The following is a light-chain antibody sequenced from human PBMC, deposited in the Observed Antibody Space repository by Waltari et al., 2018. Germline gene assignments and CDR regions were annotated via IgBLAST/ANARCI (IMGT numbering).Light chain of an antibody. CDR2: GAS. J-gene: IGKJ5*01. CDR3: QQYGASAIT. V-gene: IGKV3-20*01. Sequence: EIVLTQSPGTLSLSPGERATLSYRASQSVLSYYLAWYQQKPGQAPRLLIYGASSRTTGIPDRFSGSGSGTDFTLTISRLEPEDFAVYYCQQYGASAITFGQGTRLEIK. CDR1: QSVLSYY.